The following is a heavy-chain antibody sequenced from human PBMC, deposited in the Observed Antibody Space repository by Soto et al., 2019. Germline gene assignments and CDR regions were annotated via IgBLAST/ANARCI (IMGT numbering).Heavy chain of an antibody. D-gene: IGHD6-19*01. V-gene: IGHV1-18*01. CDR2: ISAYNGNT. CDR3: ARDPAHGIAVAVSGMDV. CDR1: GYTFTSYG. Sequence: ASVKVSCKASGYTFTSYGISWVRQAPGQGLEWMGWISAYNGNTNYAQKLQGRVTMTTDTSTSTAYMELRSLRSDDTAVYYCARDPAHGIAVAVSGMDVWGQGTTVTVSS. J-gene: IGHJ6*02.